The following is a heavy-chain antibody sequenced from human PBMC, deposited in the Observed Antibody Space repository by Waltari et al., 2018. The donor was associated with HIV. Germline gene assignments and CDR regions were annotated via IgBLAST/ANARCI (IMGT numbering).Heavy chain of an antibody. CDR1: CGSISSYY. Sequence: QVQLQESGPGLVKPSETLSLTCTVSCGSISSYYWSWIRQPPGKGLEWIGYIYYSGSTNYNPSLKRRVTISVDTSKNQFSLKLSSVTAADTAVYYCARDYYDSSGYYYGYSPWGQGTLVTVSS. CDR3: ARDYYDSSGYYYGYSP. CDR2: IYYSGST. J-gene: IGHJ5*02. D-gene: IGHD3-22*01. V-gene: IGHV4-59*01.